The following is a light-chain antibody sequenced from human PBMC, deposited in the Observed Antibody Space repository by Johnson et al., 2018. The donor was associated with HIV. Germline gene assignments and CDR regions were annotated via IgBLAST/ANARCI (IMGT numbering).Light chain of an antibody. J-gene: IGLJ1*01. V-gene: IGLV1-51*02. CDR1: SSNIGNNY. CDR3: GAWDSSLSAHYV. Sequence: QSVLTQPPSLSAAPGQTVTISCSGSSSNIGNNYVSWYQLLPGTAPKLLIYENNKRPSGIPDRFSASESGTSATLGITGLQTGDEADYYCGAWDSSLSAHYVFGTGTKVTVL. CDR2: ENN.